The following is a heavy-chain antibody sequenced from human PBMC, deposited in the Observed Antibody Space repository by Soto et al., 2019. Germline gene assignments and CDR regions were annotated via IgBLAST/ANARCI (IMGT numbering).Heavy chain of an antibody. Sequence: GGSLRLSCAASGFTFSSYAMHWVRQAPGKGLEWVAVISYDGSNKYYADSVKGRFTISRDNSKNTLYLQMNSLRAEDTAVYYCARDRRIVVVPAAMSYGMDVWGQGTTVTVSS. CDR2: ISYDGSNK. CDR1: GFTFSSYA. V-gene: IGHV3-30-3*01. D-gene: IGHD2-2*01. J-gene: IGHJ6*02. CDR3: ARDRRIVVVPAAMSYGMDV.